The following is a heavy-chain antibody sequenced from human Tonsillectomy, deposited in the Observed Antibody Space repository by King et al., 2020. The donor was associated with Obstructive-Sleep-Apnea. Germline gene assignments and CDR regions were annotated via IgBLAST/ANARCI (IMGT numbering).Heavy chain of an antibody. CDR3: ARASDLESITMIVVDANPFDY. CDR1: GYTFTSYG. Sequence: QLVQSGAEVKKPGASVKVSCKASGYTFTSYGISWVRQAPGQGLEWMGWISAYNGNTNYAQKLQGRVTMTTDTSTSTAYMELRSLRSNDTAVYYCARASDLESITMIVVDANPFDYWGQGTLVTVSS. V-gene: IGHV1-18*04. CDR2: ISAYNGNT. J-gene: IGHJ4*02. D-gene: IGHD3-22*01.